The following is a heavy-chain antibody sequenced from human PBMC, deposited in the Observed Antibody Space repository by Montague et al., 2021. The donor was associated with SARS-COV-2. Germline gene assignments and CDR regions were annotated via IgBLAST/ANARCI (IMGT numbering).Heavy chain of an antibody. J-gene: IGHJ4*02. CDR1: GGSFSGYY. D-gene: IGHD3-10*01. CDR2: INNSGST. V-gene: IGHV4-34*01. Sequence: SETLSLTCAVYGGSFSGYYWSWIRQPPGKGLEWIGEINNSGSTNYNPSLKSRVTITVDTSKNQFSLKLSSVTAADTAGYYFARGSTGTDYWGQGTLVTVSS. CDR3: ARGSTGTDY.